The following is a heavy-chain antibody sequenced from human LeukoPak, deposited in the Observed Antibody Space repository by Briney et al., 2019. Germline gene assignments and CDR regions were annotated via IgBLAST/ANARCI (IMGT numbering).Heavy chain of an antibody. V-gene: IGHV3-23*01. CDR3: AKDFGRNLGGPGY. CDR1: GFIFSSFA. CDR2: ISGCSDRT. J-gene: IGHJ4*02. D-gene: IGHD3-10*01. Sequence: GGSLRLSCAASGFIFSSFAMTWVRQAPGKGLEWVSVISGCSDRTQYADSVKGRFTISRDDSKSTLYLQMNSLRGEDTAVYYCAKDFGRNLGGPGYWGRGTLVIVSS.